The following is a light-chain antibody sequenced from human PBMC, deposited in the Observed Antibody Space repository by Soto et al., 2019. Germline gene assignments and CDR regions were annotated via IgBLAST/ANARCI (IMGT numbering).Light chain of an antibody. CDR1: QTISSW. CDR2: KTS. Sequence: DIQMTQTPSTLSGSVGDRVTITCRASQTISSWLAWYQQKPGKAPKLLIYKTSTLQRGVPSRFSGSGSGTEFTLTISSLQPDDFATYYCQQYDSHPMYTFGQGTKV. V-gene: IGKV1-5*03. CDR3: QQYDSHPMYT. J-gene: IGKJ2*01.